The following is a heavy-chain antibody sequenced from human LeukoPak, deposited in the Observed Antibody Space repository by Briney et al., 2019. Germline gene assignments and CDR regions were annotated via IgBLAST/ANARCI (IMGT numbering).Heavy chain of an antibody. CDR2: ISAYNGNT. V-gene: IGHV1-18*04. CDR3: ARDKGSWHSSSWFDY. Sequence: ASVKVSCKASGYTFTSYVISWVRQAPGQGLEWMGGISAYNGNTNYAQKLQGRVTMTTDTSTSTAYMELRSLRPDDTAVYYCARDKGSWHSSSWFDYWGQGTLVTVSS. CDR1: GYTFTSYV. D-gene: IGHD6-13*01. J-gene: IGHJ4*02.